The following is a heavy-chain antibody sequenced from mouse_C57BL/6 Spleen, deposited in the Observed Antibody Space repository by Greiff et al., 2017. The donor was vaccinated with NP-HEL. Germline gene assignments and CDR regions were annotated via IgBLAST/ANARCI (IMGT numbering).Heavy chain of an antibody. CDR1: GYTFTSYW. D-gene: IGHD1-1*01. V-gene: IGHV1-59*01. Sequence: QVQLQQPGAELVRPGTSVKLSCKASGYTFTSYWMHWVKQRPGQGLEWIGVIDPSDSYTNYNQKFKGKATLTVDTSSSTAYMQLSSLTSEDSAVYYCARASIYGSSYEGYFDYWGQGTTLTVSS. CDR3: ARASIYGSSYEGYFDY. CDR2: IDPSDSYT. J-gene: IGHJ2*01.